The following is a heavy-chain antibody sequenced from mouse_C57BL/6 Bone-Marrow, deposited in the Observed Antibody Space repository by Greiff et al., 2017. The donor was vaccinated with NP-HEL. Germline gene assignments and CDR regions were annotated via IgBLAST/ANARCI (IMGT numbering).Heavy chain of an antibody. V-gene: IGHV14-3*01. CDR2: IDPANGNT. J-gene: IGHJ3*01. CDR3: ARRFAY. Sequence: EVQLQQSVAELVRPGASVKLSCTASGFNIKNTYMPWVKQRPEQGLEWIGRIDPANGNTKYAPKFQGKATITADTSSNTAYLQLSSLTSEDTAIYYCARRFAYWGQGTLVTVSA. CDR1: GFNIKNTY.